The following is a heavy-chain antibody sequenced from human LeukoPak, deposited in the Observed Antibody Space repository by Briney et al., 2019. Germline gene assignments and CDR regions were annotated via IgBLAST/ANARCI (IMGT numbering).Heavy chain of an antibody. CDR2: IYSGGST. D-gene: IGHD3-22*01. J-gene: IGHJ4*02. Sequence: GGSLRLSCAASGFIISSNYMNWVRQAPGKWLEWVSVIYSGGSTYYADSVKGRFTISRDNSNNTLYLQMNGLRAEDTAVYYCVRDRGAYYYDTGYWGQGTLVTVSS. V-gene: IGHV3-66*01. CDR1: GFIISSNY. CDR3: VRDRGAYYYDTGY.